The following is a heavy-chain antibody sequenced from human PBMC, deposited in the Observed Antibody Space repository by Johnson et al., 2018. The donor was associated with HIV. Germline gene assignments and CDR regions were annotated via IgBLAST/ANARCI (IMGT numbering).Heavy chain of an antibody. CDR2: ISYDGSNK. J-gene: IGHJ3*02. CDR3: ARDHSSGPDAFDI. V-gene: IGHV3-30*04. D-gene: IGHD6-19*01. CDR1: GFTFSSYA. Sequence: QVQVVESGGGVVQPGRSLRLSCAASGFTFSSYAMHWVRQAPGKGLEWVAVISYDGSNKYYADSVKGRFTISRDNSKNTLYLQMNSLRAEDTAVFYCARDHSSGPDAFDIWGQGTMVTVSS.